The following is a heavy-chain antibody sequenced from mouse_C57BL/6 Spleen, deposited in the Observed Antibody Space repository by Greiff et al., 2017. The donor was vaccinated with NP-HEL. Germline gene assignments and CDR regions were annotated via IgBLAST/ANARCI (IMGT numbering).Heavy chain of an antibody. J-gene: IGHJ4*01. Sequence: VQLQQSGAELARPGASVKLSCKASGYTFTSYGISWVKQRTGQGLEWIGEIYPRSGNTYYNEKFKGKATLTADKSSSTAYMELRSLTSEDSAVYFCARSRYYSNYDYAMDYWGQGTSVTVSS. CDR1: GYTFTSYG. CDR3: ARSRYYSNYDYAMDY. CDR2: IYPRSGNT. V-gene: IGHV1-81*01. D-gene: IGHD2-5*01.